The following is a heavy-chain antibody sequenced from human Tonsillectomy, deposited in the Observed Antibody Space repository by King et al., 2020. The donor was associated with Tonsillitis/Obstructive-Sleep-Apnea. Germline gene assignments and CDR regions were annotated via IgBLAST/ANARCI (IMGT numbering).Heavy chain of an antibody. J-gene: IGHJ4*02. D-gene: IGHD3-22*01. Sequence: VQLVESGGGVVQPGRSLRLSCAASGFTFSSYAMHWVRQAPGKGLEWVAVISYDGSNKYYADSVKGRFTISRDNSKNTLYLQMNSLRAEDTAVYYCASDATYYYDSSRYYYVEGYFDYWGQGTLVTVSS. CDR1: GFTFSSYA. CDR3: ASDATYYYDSSRYYYVEGYFDY. V-gene: IGHV3-30*04. CDR2: ISYDGSNK.